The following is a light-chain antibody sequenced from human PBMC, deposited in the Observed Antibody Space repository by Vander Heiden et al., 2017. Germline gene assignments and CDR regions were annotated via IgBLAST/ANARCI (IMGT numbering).Light chain of an antibody. CDR2: DAS. V-gene: IGKV3-15*01. CDR1: RSVSSN. CDR3: QQCSGGPPRFT. J-gene: IGKJ2*01. Sequence: EIVLTQSPATLSVSPGERAILSCRASRSVSSNLAWYQQKPGQAPRLLIYDASTRATTVPARFSGSGSGTEFTLSISSLQSEDSAVYYCQQCSGGPPRFTFGQGTKAEIK.